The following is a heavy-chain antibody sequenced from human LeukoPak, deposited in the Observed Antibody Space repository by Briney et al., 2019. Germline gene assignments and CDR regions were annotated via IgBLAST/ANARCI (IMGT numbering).Heavy chain of an antibody. CDR3: ARPLLWWPQVGYFDY. V-gene: IGHV1-2*02. D-gene: IGHD4/OR15-4a*01. Sequence: ASVKVSCKASGYTFTGYYMHWVRQAPGQGLEWMGWINPNSGGTNYAQRFQGRVTMTRDTSISTAYMELSRLRSDDTAVYYCARPLLWWPQVGYFDYWGQGTLVTVSS. CDR2: INPNSGGT. J-gene: IGHJ4*02. CDR1: GYTFTGYY.